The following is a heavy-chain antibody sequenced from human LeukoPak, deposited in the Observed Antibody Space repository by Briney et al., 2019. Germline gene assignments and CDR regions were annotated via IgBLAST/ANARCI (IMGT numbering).Heavy chain of an antibody. CDR2: IRYDGSNK. CDR3: AKGLGIAARRDFDY. V-gene: IGHV3-30*02. J-gene: IGHJ4*02. Sequence: GGSLRLSCAASGFTFSSYGMHWVRQAPGKGLEWVAFIRYDGSNKYYADSVKGRFTISRDNSKNTLYLQMNSLRAEDTAVYYCAKGLGIAARRDFDYWGQGTLVTVSS. CDR1: GFTFSSYG. D-gene: IGHD6-6*01.